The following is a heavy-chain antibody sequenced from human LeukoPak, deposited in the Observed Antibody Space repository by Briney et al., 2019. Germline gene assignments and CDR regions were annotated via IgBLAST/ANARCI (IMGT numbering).Heavy chain of an antibody. Sequence: GESLKISCKASGYSFANYWIGWVRQMPGKGLEWMGTICPGDSDTRYSPSFQGQVTISADKSISTAYLQWSSLKASDTAMYYCARRGLADYWGQGTLVTVSS. CDR1: GYSFANYW. V-gene: IGHV5-51*01. J-gene: IGHJ4*02. D-gene: IGHD6-19*01. CDR2: ICPGDSDT. CDR3: ARRGLADY.